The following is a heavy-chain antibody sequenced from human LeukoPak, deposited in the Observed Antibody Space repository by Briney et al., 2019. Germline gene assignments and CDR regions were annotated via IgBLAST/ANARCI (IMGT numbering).Heavy chain of an antibody. CDR3: AGQIVVVPTAMVKGWFDP. Sequence: SQTLSLTCAISGDSVSSNGAAWNWIRQSPSRGLEWLGRTYYRSRWYNDYAESVKSRITINPDTSKHQFSLQLNSVTPEDTAVYYCAGQIVVVPTAMVKGWFDPWGQGTLVTVSS. J-gene: IGHJ5*02. D-gene: IGHD2-2*01. CDR2: TYYRSRWYN. V-gene: IGHV6-1*01. CDR1: GDSVSSNGAA.